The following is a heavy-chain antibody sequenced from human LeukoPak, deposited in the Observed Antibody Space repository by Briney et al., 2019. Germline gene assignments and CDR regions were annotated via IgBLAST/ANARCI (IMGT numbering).Heavy chain of an antibody. J-gene: IGHJ4*02. Sequence: SGGSLRLSCAASGFTFSNHGMNWVRQAPGKGLEWVSGISPSGDITYYADSVKGRFTISRDNSKNTLYLQMNSLRAEDTAVYYCAREGPIGAFDYWGQGTLVTVSS. CDR3: AREGPIGAFDY. V-gene: IGHV3-23*01. D-gene: IGHD3-10*01. CDR1: GFTFSNHG. CDR2: ISPSGDIT.